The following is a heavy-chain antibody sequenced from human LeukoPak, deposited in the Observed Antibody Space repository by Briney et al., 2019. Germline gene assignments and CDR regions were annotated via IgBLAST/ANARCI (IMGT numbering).Heavy chain of an antibody. CDR1: GFTFSSYV. Sequence: GGSLRLSCAASGFTFSSYVMNWVRQAPGKGLGWVSGISGSGGSTYNADSVKGRFTISRDNSNNTFYLQMNSLRAEDTAVYYCARGGPYNQTVGGALDYWGQGNPVTVSS. CDR2: ISGSGGST. V-gene: IGHV3-23*01. CDR3: ARGGPYNQTVGGALDY. D-gene: IGHD1-26*01. J-gene: IGHJ4*02.